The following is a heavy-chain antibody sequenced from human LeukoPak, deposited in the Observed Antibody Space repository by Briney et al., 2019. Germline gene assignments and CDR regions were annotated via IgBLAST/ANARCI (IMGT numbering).Heavy chain of an antibody. J-gene: IGHJ4*02. CDR1: GCTFTRYY. CDR3: ARGLYYDFWSGYPLGY. Sequence: ASVKVSCKACGCTFTRYYMHWVRQAAGQGLEWMGWINPNSGSTNYAQKFQGRVTMTRDTSISTAYMELSRLRSDDTAVYYCARGLYYDFWSGYPLGYWGQGTLVTVSS. CDR2: INPNSGST. V-gene: IGHV1-2*02. D-gene: IGHD3-3*01.